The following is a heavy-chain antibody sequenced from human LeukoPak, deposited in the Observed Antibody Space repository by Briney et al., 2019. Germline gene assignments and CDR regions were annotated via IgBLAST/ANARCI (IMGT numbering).Heavy chain of an antibody. J-gene: IGHJ4*02. CDR1: GGSFSGYY. D-gene: IGHD3-10*01. Sequence: PSETLSLTCAVYGGSFSGYYWSWIRQPPGKGLEWIGEINHSGSTNYNPSLKSRVTISVDTSKNQFSLKLSSVTAADTAVYYCARSRYYYGSGSYIWGQGTLVTVSS. CDR3: ARSRYYYGSGSYI. CDR2: INHSGST. V-gene: IGHV4-34*01.